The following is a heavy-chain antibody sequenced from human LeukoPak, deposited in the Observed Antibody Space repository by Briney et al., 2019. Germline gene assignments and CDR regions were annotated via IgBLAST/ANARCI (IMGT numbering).Heavy chain of an antibody. CDR1: GYSFTSYC. CDR3: GMSGDRVPLQDDVFDV. D-gene: IGHD1-26*01. J-gene: IGHJ3*01. CDR2: IYPGDSGP. Sequence: GESLKISCKVSGYSFTSYCIGWVRQMPGKGLEWMGIIYPGDSGPTYSPSFQGQVTISVDKSINPAYLQWSSLQASDTAMYYCGMSGDRVPLQDDVFDVWGQGTMVTVST. V-gene: IGHV5-51*01.